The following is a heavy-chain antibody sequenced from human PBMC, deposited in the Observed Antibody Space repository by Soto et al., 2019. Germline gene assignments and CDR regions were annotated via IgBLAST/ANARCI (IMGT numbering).Heavy chain of an antibody. CDR2: IYYGGSA. CDR1: GGSISTYY. CDR3: ARGGHCTNGVCSALDY. J-gene: IGHJ4*02. D-gene: IGHD2-8*01. Sequence: QVQLQESGPGLVKPSETLSLTCTVSGGSISTYYWNWIRQPPGKGLGWIGYIYYGGSANYNPSLKRRVTLLVDTSKQQCSLKLSSVTAADTAVYYCARGGHCTNGVCSALDYWGQGTLVTVSS. V-gene: IGHV4-59*08.